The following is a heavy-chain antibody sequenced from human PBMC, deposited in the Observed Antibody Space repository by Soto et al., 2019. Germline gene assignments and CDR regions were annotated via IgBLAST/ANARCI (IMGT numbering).Heavy chain of an antibody. CDR2: ANTGSTAI. CDR1: GFTLSSYS. D-gene: IGHD3-16*01. Sequence: GGSLRLSCAASGFTLSSYSMNWVRQSPRRGLEWIAYANTGSTAIYYADSVKGRFTISRDNAQNSLYLQMDSLRAEDTAMFYCAREAHRGGFDLWGQGTLVT. V-gene: IGHV3-48*01. CDR3: AREAHRGGFDL. J-gene: IGHJ5*02.